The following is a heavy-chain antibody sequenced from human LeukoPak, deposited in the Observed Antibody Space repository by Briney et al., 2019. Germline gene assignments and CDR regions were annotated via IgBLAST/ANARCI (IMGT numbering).Heavy chain of an antibody. J-gene: IGHJ6*02. V-gene: IGHV3-23*01. CDR2: ISGSGGST. CDR1: GFTSSSYA. D-gene: IGHD3-3*01. CDR3: AKGKYYDFWSGPKAPYYYYGMDV. Sequence: QPGGSLRLSCAASGFTSSSYAMSWVRQAPGKGLEWVSAISGSGGSTYYADSVKGRFTISRDNSKNTLYLQMNSLRAEDTAVYYCAKGKYYDFWSGPKAPYYYYGMDVWGQGTTVTVSS.